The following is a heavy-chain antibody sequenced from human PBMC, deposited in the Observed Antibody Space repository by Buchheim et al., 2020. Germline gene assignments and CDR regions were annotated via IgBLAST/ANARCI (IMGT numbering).Heavy chain of an antibody. D-gene: IGHD3-3*01. CDR2: IYYSGST. Sequence: QVQLQESGPGLVKPSATLSLTCTVSGGSISSSSWSWFRQPPGKGLEWIGYIYYSGSTNYNPSLTSRVPISVDTSKNPFSLKLSSVTAADTAVYYCARGLLDDLWSGYFPSYYFDYWGQGTL. CDR1: GGSISSSS. J-gene: IGHJ4*02. V-gene: IGHV4-59*01. CDR3: ARGLLDDLWSGYFPSYYFDY.